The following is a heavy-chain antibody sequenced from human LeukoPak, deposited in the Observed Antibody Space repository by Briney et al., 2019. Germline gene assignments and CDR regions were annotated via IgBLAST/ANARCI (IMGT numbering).Heavy chain of an antibody. J-gene: IGHJ4*02. Sequence: ASAKVSCKASGYTFTSYGFSWVRQAPGQGLEWMGWISAYNGDTKYAQRYQGRVTLTTDTSTGTSYMELRSLRYDDTAVYYCARDYRARVGRHSDLGGECDYWGQGALLSVSS. CDR2: ISAYNGDT. CDR1: GYTFTSYG. D-gene: IGHD1-26*01. CDR3: ARDYRARVGRHSDLGGECDY. V-gene: IGHV1-18*01.